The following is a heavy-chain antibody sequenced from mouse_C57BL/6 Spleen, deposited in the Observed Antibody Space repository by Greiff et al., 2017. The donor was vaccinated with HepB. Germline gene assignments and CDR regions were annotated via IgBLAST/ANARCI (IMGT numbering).Heavy chain of an antibody. Sequence: VQLQQSGAELVKPGASVKMSCKASGYTFTSYWITWVKQRPGQGLEWIGDLYPGSGSTNYNEKFKSKATLTVDTSSSTAYMQLSSLTSADSAVSCCARSYYYGSSPYYFGYWGQGTTLTVSS. CDR2: LYPGSGST. J-gene: IGHJ2*01. CDR3: ARSYYYGSSPYYFGY. V-gene: IGHV1-55*01. D-gene: IGHD1-1*01. CDR1: GYTFTSYW.